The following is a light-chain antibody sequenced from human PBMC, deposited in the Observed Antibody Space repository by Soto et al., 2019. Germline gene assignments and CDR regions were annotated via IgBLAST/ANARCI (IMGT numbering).Light chain of an antibody. J-gene: IGKJ1*01. CDR1: QSVSSN. CDR3: QQYNNWPPL. Sequence: EIVMTQSPATLSVSPGERATLSCRASQSVSSNLAWYQQKPGQTPSLLIYGASTRATGIPARFSGSGSGTEFTLTISSLQYEDFAVYYCQQYNNWPPLFGQGTKVDIK. CDR2: GAS. V-gene: IGKV3-15*01.